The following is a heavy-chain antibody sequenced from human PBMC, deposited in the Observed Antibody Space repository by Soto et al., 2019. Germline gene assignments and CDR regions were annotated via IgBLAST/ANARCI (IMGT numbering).Heavy chain of an antibody. CDR1: GYTFTGYY. CDR3: ARGRSYYYDSSGYTAAAFDI. Sequence: GASVKVSCKASGYTFTGYYMHWVLQAPGQGLEWMGWINPNSGGTNYAQKFQGWVTMTRDTSISTAYMELSRLRSDDTAVYYCARGRSYYYDSSGYTAAAFDIWGQGTMVTVSS. V-gene: IGHV1-2*04. J-gene: IGHJ3*02. CDR2: INPNSGGT. D-gene: IGHD3-22*01.